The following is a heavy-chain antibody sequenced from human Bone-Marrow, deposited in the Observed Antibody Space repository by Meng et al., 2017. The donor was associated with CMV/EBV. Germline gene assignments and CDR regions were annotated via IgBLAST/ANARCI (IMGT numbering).Heavy chain of an antibody. V-gene: IGHV3-30*02. Sequence: GESLKISCAASGFTFSSYGMHWVRQAPGKGLEWVAFIRYDGSNKYYADSVKGRFTISRDNSKNTLYLQMNSLRAEDTAVYYCAKGQSSSWSDYYNYDGMDFWGQGTTVTVSS. CDR2: IRYDGSNK. D-gene: IGHD6-13*01. CDR3: AKGQSSSWSDYYNYDGMDF. CDR1: GFTFSSYG. J-gene: IGHJ6*02.